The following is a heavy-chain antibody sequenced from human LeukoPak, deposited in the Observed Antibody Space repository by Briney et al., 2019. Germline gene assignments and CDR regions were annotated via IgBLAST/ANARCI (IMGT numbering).Heavy chain of an antibody. Sequence: ASVKVSCKASGGTFSSYAISWVRQAPGQGLEWMGRIIPILGIANYAQKFQGRVTITADKSTSTAYMELSSLRSEDTAVYYCARVGYSGYDIHRLPDYWGQGTLVTVSS. D-gene: IGHD5-12*01. CDR2: IIPILGIA. CDR3: ARVGYSGYDIHRLPDY. V-gene: IGHV1-69*04. J-gene: IGHJ4*02. CDR1: GGTFSSYA.